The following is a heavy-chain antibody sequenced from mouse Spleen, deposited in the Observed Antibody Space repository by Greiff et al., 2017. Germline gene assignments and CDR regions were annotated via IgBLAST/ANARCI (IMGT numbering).Heavy chain of an antibody. CDR3: TDWDDAMDY. CDR1: GYTFTDYE. J-gene: IGHJ4*01. CDR2: IDPETGGT. V-gene: IGHV1-15*01. Sequence: VQLQQSGAELVRPGASVTLSCKASGYTFTDYEMHWVKQTPVHGLEWIGAIDPETGGTAYNQKFKGKAILTADKSSSTAYMELRSLTSEDSAAYYCTDWDDAMDYWGQGTSVTVSS. D-gene: IGHD4-1*01.